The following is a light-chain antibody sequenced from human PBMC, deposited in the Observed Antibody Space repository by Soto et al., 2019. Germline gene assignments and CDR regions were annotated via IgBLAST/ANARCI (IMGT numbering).Light chain of an antibody. V-gene: IGLV2-14*01. CDR1: SSDVGGYNY. J-gene: IGLJ1*01. Sequence: QSALPQPASVSGSPGQSITISCTGTSSDVGGYNYVSWYQQHPGKAPKLMIYEVSNRPSGVSNRFSGSKSGNTASLTISGLQAEDEADYYCSSYTSSSTPIVFGTGTKGTVL. CDR2: EVS. CDR3: SSYTSSSTPIV.